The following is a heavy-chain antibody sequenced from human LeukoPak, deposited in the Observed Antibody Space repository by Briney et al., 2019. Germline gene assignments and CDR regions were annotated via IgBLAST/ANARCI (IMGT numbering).Heavy chain of an antibody. CDR2: IYYSGST. D-gene: IGHD2-8*01. CDR1: GGSISSSSYY. V-gene: IGHV4-39*07. Sequence: SETLSLTCTVSGGSISSSSYYWGWIRQPPGKGLEWIGSIYYSGSTYYNPSLKSRVTISVDTSKNQLSLKLSSVTAADTAVYYCARVGLIVLMVYAIAGRFDPWGQGTLVTVSS. CDR3: ARVGLIVLMVYAIAGRFDP. J-gene: IGHJ5*02.